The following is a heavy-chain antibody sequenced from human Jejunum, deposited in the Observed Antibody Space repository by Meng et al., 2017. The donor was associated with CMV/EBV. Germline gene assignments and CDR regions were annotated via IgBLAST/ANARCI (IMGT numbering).Heavy chain of an antibody. CDR3: AGRENGVDSSPDY. J-gene: IGHJ4*02. V-gene: IGHV3-33*01. D-gene: IGHD2-21*01. CDR1: ELTFSSYG. CDR2: IWNDGNDK. Sequence: YELTFSSYGMHWVGEAQGKGLKWVAIIWNDGNDKYYADSLKGRFTSSRDNSKNTLYLQMNSLRVEDTAVYYCAGRENGVDSSPDYWGQGTLVTVSS.